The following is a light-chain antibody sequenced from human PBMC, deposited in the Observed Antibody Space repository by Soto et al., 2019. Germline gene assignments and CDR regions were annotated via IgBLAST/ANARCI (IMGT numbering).Light chain of an antibody. CDR2: GNS. Sequence: QSVLTQPPSVSGAPGQRVTISCTGSSSNIGAGYDVHWYQQLPGTAPKLLIYGNSNRPSGVPDRFSGSKSGTSASLAITGLQAEDEADYYGQSHGSRLTGLFGGGTKLTLL. CDR3: QSHGSRLTGL. CDR1: SSNIGAGYD. J-gene: IGLJ2*01. V-gene: IGLV1-40*01.